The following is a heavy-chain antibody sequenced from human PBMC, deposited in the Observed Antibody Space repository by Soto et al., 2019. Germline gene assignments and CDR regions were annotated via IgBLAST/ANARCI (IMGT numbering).Heavy chain of an antibody. V-gene: IGHV1-58*01. CDR3: AADRTVTTGYFDYYGMDV. CDR2: IVVGSGNT. D-gene: IGHD4-4*01. J-gene: IGHJ6*02. Sequence: ASVKVSCKASGFTFTSSAVQWVRQARGPRLEWIGWIVVGSGNTNYAQKFQERVTITRDMSTSTAYMELSSLRSEDTAVYYCAADRTVTTGYFDYYGMDVWGQGTTVTVSS. CDR1: GFTFTSSA.